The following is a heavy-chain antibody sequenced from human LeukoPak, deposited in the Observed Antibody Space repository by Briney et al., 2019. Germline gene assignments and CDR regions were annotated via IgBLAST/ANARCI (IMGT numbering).Heavy chain of an antibody. D-gene: IGHD6-13*01. V-gene: IGHV1-18*01. CDR3: ARGGAGTHDD. CDR2: ISVYNGNT. J-gene: IGHJ4*02. Sequence: ASVKASCKASGYTFTNYGISWVRQAPGHGLEWMGWISVYNGNTNYAQKFQGRVTMTTDTSTSTAYMELRSLTSDDTAVYYCARGGAGTHDDWGQGTLVTVSS. CDR1: GYTFTNYG.